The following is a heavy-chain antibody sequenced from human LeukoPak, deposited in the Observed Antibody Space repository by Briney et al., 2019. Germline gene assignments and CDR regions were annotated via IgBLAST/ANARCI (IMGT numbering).Heavy chain of an antibody. CDR1: GFTFSSYS. D-gene: IGHD1-26*01. J-gene: IGHJ3*02. CDR2: ISSSSSYI. CDR3: ARDLTPSGSYREGAAFDI. Sequence: GGSLRLSCAASGFTFSSYSMNWVRQAPGKGLEWVSSISSSSSYIYYADSVKGRFTISRDNAKNSLYLQMNSLRAEDTAVYYCARDLTPSGSYREGAAFDIWGQGTMVTVSS. V-gene: IGHV3-21*01.